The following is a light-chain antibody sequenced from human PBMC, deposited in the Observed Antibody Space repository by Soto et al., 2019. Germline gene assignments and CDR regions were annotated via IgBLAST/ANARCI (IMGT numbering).Light chain of an antibody. CDR2: GAS. CDR3: QHYDNAPRT. CDR1: QSVNSNY. J-gene: IGKJ1*01. V-gene: IGKV3-20*01. Sequence: EIVLTQSPGTLSLSPGERATLSCRASQSVNSNYLAWYQQKHGQGPRHLMYGASSRATGIPDRFSGSGSGTDFTLTISSLEPEDFAVYYCQHYDNAPRTFGQGTKVEIK.